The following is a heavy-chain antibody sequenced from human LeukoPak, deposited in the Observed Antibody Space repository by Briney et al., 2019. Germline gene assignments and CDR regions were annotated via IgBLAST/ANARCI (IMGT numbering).Heavy chain of an antibody. CDR1: GYTFTGYY. CDR2: INPNSGGT. V-gene: IGHV1-2*02. Sequence: GASVKVSCKASGYTFTGYYMHWVRQAPGQGLEWMGWINPNSGGTNYAQKFQGRVTMTRDTSLNTAYLELTSLRSDDTAIYFCGRRVSRGWTDYWGQGTLVTASS. D-gene: IGHD2-15*01. CDR3: GRRVSRGWTDY. J-gene: IGHJ4*02.